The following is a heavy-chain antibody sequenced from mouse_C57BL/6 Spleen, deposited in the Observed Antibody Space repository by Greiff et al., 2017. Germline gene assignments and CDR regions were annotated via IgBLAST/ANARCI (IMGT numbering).Heavy chain of an antibody. CDR3: TRPDGSSGGFDY. Sequence: EVMLVESGGGLVQPGGSMKLSCAASGFTFSDAWMDWVRQSPEKGLEWVAEIRNKANNHAIYYAESVKGRFTISSDDSKSSVYLQMNSLRDEDAVIYYCTRPDGSSGGFDYWGQGTTLTVSS. D-gene: IGHD1-1*01. V-gene: IGHV6-6*01. J-gene: IGHJ2*01. CDR2: IRNKANNHAI. CDR1: GFTFSDAW.